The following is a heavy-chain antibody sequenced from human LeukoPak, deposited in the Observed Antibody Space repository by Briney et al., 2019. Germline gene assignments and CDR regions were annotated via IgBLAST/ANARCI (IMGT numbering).Heavy chain of an antibody. CDR2: INPNSGGT. V-gene: IGHV1-2*02. J-gene: IGHJ1*01. D-gene: IGHD4-11*01. Sequence: ASVKVSCKASGYTFTGYYMHWVRQAPGQGLEWMGWINPNSGGTNYAQKFQGRVTMTRDTSISTAYMELSRLSSDDTAVYYCARYDYSNLDMAEYFQHWGQGTLVTVSS. CDR3: ARYDYSNLDMAEYFQH. CDR1: GYTFTGYY.